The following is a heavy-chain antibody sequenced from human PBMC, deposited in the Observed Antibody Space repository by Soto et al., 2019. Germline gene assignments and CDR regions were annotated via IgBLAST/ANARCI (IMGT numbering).Heavy chain of an antibody. D-gene: IGHD4-4*01. J-gene: IGHJ6*02. CDR3: AKETVTTSGYYYYGMGV. V-gene: IGHV3-23*01. CDR1: GFTFSSYA. Sequence: EVQLLESGGGLVQPGGSLRLSCAASGFTFSSYAMSWVRQAPGKGLVWVSAITGGGGSTYYADSVKGRFTISRDNSKNTLYLQMNSLRAEDTAVYYCAKETVTTSGYYYYGMGVWGQGTTVTVSS. CDR2: ITGGGGST.